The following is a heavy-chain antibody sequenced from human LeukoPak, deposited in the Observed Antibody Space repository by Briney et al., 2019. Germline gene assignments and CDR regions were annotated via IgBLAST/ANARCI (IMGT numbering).Heavy chain of an antibody. CDR3: AEDNYYCNSTRWVWFHP. CDR2: IKQDGSEK. Sequence: GGSLRLSCAASGFTFSSYWMSWVRQAPGKGLEWVANIKQDGSEKYYVDSVKGRFTISRDNAKNSLYLQMNSLRAEATAVYYCAEDNYYCNSTRWVWFHPWGQGNLVHVSS. CDR1: GFTFSSYW. J-gene: IGHJ5*01. D-gene: IGHD2-2*01. V-gene: IGHV3-7*01.